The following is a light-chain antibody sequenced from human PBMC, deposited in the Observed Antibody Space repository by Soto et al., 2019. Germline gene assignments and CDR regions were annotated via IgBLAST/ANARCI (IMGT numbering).Light chain of an antibody. CDR3: QQYDNFPPALT. CDR1: QDITSY. Sequence: DIQMTQSPSSLSASVGDRVTIACQASQDITSYLNWYQQRPGKAPKLLIYDASNLATGVPSRFSGSGSGTDFTFTISSLQPEDIATYYCQQYDNFPPALTFGGGTKVEIK. CDR2: DAS. V-gene: IGKV1-33*01. J-gene: IGKJ4*01.